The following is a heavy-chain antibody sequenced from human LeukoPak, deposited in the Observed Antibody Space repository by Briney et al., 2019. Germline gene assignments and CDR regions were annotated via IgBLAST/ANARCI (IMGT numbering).Heavy chain of an antibody. V-gene: IGHV4-31*03. CDR2: IYYSGTT. CDR1: GGSISSGGYY. CDR3: ARHYGAAYYFDY. J-gene: IGHJ4*02. Sequence: SETLSLTCSVSGGSISSGGYYWSWIRQHPGKGLEWVGYIYYSGTTYYNPSLKSRITISVDTSNNQFSLKLSSVTAADTAVYYCARHYGAAYYFDYWGQGTLVTVSS. D-gene: IGHD4-17*01.